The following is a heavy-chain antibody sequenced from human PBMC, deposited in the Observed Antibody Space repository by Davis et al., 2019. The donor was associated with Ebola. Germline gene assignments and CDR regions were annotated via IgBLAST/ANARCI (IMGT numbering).Heavy chain of an antibody. V-gene: IGHV4-34*01. CDR1: GGSFSGYY. CDR2: INHSGST. CDR3: ARGIQLWLYGMDV. D-gene: IGHD5-18*01. J-gene: IGHJ6*04. Sequence: SETLSLTCAVYGGSFSGYYWRWTRQPPGKGLEWIGEINHSGSTNYNPSLKSRVTISVDTSKNQFSLKLSSVTAADTAVYYCARGIQLWLYGMDVWGKGTTVTVSS.